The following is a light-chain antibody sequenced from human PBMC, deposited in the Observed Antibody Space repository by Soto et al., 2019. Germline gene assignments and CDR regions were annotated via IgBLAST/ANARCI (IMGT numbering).Light chain of an antibody. CDR2: DIS. CDR3: SSYSTSSTPVV. CDR1: SSDVGDYNY. Sequence: QSALTQPASVSGAPGQSITISCTGTSSDVGDYNYVSWYQQHPGKAPKFIIYDISNRPSGVSNRFSGSKSGNTASLTISGLQAEDEADYYCSSYSTSSTPVVFGGGTKLTVL. J-gene: IGLJ2*01. V-gene: IGLV2-14*01.